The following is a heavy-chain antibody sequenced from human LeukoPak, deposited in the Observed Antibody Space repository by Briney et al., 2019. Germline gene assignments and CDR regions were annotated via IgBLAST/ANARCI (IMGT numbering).Heavy chain of an antibody. CDR2: IHTSGST. J-gene: IGHJ4*02. D-gene: IGHD3-10*01. V-gene: IGHV4-4*07. CDR3: ARMVRGVIRLDY. CDR1: GGSISSYY. Sequence: PSETLSLTCTFSGGSISSYYWSWIRQPAGKGLEWIGRIHTSGSTNYNTSLKSRLSMSVDTSKNQFSLKLSSVTAADTAVYYCARMVRGVIRLDYWGQGTLVTVSS.